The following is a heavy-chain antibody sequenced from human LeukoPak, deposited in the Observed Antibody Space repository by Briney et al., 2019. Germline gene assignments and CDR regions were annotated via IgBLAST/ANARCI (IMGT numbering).Heavy chain of an antibody. J-gene: IGHJ4*02. CDR2: ISAGGST. CDR1: GFTFSSYA. CDR3: AKDEARWLQLGDN. D-gene: IGHD5-24*01. Sequence: GGSLRLSCAASGFTFSSYAMSWVRQAPGKGLEWVSAISAGGSTYYADSVKGRFTISRDTSKNTLYLQMNSLRAEDTAVYYCAKDEARWLQLGDNWGQGTLVTVSS. V-gene: IGHV3-23*01.